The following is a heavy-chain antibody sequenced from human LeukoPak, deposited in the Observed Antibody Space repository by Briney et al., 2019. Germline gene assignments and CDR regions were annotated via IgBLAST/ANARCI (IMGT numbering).Heavy chain of an antibody. J-gene: IGHJ6*04. CDR2: IYSDGNT. CDR1: GFSVSSNY. CDR3: AELGITMIGGV. Sequence: QTGGSLRLSCAASGFSVSSNYMSWVRQAPGKGLEWVSVIYSDGNTYYADSVKGRFTISRDNAKNSLYLQMNSLRAEDTAVYYCAELGITMIGGVWGKGTTVTISS. D-gene: IGHD3-10*02. V-gene: IGHV3-53*01.